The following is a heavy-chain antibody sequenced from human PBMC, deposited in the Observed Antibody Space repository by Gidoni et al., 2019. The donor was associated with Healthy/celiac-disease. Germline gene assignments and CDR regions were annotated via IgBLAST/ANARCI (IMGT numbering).Heavy chain of an antibody. CDR1: GYTVTGYY. J-gene: IGHJ4*02. CDR2: INPNSGGT. Sequence: QVQLGQSGAEVTKPGASVEVSCKASGYTVTGYYMHWVRQAPGQGLEWMGWINPNSGGTNYAQKFQGRVTMTRDTSISTAYMELSRLRSDDTAVYYCASLAYCGGDCYPRWGQGTLVTVSS. D-gene: IGHD2-21*02. CDR3: ASLAYCGGDCYPR. V-gene: IGHV1-2*02.